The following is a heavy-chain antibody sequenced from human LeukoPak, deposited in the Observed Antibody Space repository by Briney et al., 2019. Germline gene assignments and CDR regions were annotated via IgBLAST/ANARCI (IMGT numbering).Heavy chain of an antibody. CDR1: GFTFSSYS. CDR3: ACGLQSATTKFD. D-gene: IGHD1-26*01. J-gene: IGHJ4*02. CDR2: ISSSSSYI. Sequence: GGSLRLSCAASGFTFSSYSMNWVRQAPGKGLEWVSSISSSSSYIYYADSVKGRFTISRDNAKNSLYLQMNSLRAEDTAVYYCACGLQSATTKFDWGQGTLVTVSS. V-gene: IGHV3-21*04.